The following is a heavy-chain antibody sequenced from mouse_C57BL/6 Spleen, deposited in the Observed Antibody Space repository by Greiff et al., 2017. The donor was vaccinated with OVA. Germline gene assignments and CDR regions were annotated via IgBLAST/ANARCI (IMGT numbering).Heavy chain of an antibody. J-gene: IGHJ4*01. CDR1: GFTFSSYG. D-gene: IGHD1-1*01. CDR2: ISSGGSYT. Sequence: EVKVVESGGDLVKPGGSLKLSCAASGFTFSSYGMSWVRQTPDKRLEWVATISSGGSYTSYPDSVKGRFTISRDNAKNTLYLQMRSVKSEDTAMYYCARREFITTVVDAMDDWGQGTSVTVSS. CDR3: ARREFITTVVDAMDD. V-gene: IGHV5-6*02.